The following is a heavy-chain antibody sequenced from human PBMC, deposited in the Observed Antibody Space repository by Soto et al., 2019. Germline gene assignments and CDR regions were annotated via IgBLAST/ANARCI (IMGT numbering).Heavy chain of an antibody. CDR2: ISAYNGNT. D-gene: IGHD3-3*01. CDR3: ARRSTIFGVVIAAFDY. J-gene: IGHJ4*02. Sequence: AASVKVSCKASGYTFTSYGISWVRQAPGQGLEWMGWISAYNGNTNYAQKLQGRVTMTTDTSTSTAYMELRSLRSDDTAVYYCARRSTIFGVVIAAFDYWGQGTLVTVSS. CDR1: GYTFTSYG. V-gene: IGHV1-18*04.